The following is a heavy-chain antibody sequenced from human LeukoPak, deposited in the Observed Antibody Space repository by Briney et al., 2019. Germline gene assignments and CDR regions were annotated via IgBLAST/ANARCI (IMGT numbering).Heavy chain of an antibody. Sequence: SETLSLTCTVSGGSISSYYWSWIRQPPGKGLEWIGYIYYTGSTNYNPSLKSRVTISVDTSKNQFSLKLSSVTAADTAVYYCARGPRGVDYWGQGTLVTVSS. J-gene: IGHJ4*02. CDR3: ARGPRGVDY. CDR2: IYYTGST. D-gene: IGHD5-24*01. CDR1: GGSISSYY. V-gene: IGHV4-59*01.